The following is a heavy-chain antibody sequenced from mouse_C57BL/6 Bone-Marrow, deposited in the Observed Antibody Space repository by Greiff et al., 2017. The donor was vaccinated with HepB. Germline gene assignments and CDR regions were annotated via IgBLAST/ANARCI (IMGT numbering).Heavy chain of an antibody. CDR2: ISYDGSN. D-gene: IGHD1-1*01. CDR3: ARDGITTVVAPNGFAY. CDR1: GYSITSGYY. J-gene: IGHJ3*01. Sequence: EVQLVESGPGLVKPSQSLSLTCSVTGYSITSGYYWNWIRQFPGNKLEWMGYISYDGSNNYNPSLKNRISITRDTSKNQFFLKLNSVTTEDTATYYCARDGITTVVAPNGFAYWGQGTLVTVSA. V-gene: IGHV3-6*01.